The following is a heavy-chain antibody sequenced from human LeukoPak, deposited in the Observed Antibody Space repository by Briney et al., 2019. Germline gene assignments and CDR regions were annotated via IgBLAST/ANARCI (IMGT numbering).Heavy chain of an antibody. CDR1: GFTFSSYA. V-gene: IGHV3-30-3*01. J-gene: IGHJ4*02. D-gene: IGHD2-2*01. CDR2: ISYDGSNK. CDR3: ARDRGAYCSSTSCPMNSYFDY. Sequence: GGSLRLSCAASGFTFSSYAMHWVRQAPGKGLEWVAVISYDGSNKYYADSVKGRFTISRDNSKNTLYPQMNSLRAEDTAVYYCARDRGAYCSSTSCPMNSYFDYWGQRTLVTVSS.